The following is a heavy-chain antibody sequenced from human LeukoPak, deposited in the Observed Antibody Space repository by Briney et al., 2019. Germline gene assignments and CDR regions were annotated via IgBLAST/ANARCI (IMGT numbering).Heavy chain of an antibody. CDR1: GFTFSTYW. CDR3: VTGPFDY. CDR2: IQQDGSEQ. D-gene: IGHD3-10*01. V-gene: IGHV3-7*01. Sequence: GGSLRLSCAASGFTFSTYWMHWVRQAPGKGLEWVANIQQDGSEQYYVDSVKGRFTISRDNAKNSLYLQMNSLRAGDTAVYYCVTGPFDYWGQGTLVTVSS. J-gene: IGHJ4*02.